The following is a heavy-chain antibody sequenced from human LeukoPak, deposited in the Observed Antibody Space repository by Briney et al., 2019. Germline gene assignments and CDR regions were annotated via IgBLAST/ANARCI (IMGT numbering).Heavy chain of an antibody. CDR2: IFPSGGEI. Sequence: GGSLRLSCAASGFTFSTFAMIWVRHPPGKGLEWVSSIFPSGGEIHYADSVRGRFTISRVNTKSTLSLQMNSLRAEDTAIYYCATDRQVLLPFESWGQGTLVTVSS. V-gene: IGHV3-23*01. CDR3: ATDRQVLLPFES. D-gene: IGHD2-8*02. J-gene: IGHJ4*02. CDR1: GFTFSTFA.